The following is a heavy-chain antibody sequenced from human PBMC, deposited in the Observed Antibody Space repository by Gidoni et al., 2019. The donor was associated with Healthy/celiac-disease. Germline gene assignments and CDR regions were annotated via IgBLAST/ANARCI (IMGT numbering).Heavy chain of an antibody. J-gene: IGHJ6*02. Sequence: QVQLVESGGGVVQPGRSLRLSCAASGFTFSSYGMHWVRQAPGKGLEWVAVIWYDGSNKYYADSVKGRFTISRDNSKNTLYLQMNSLRAEDTAVYYCARDLGTQQQLLYYYYYYGMDVWGQGTTVTVSS. D-gene: IGHD6-13*01. CDR3: ARDLGTQQQLLYYYYYYGMDV. V-gene: IGHV3-33*08. CDR2: IWYDGSNK. CDR1: GFTFSSYG.